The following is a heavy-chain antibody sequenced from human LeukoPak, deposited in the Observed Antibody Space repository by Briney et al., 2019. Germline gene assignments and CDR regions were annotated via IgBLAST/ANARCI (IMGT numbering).Heavy chain of an antibody. J-gene: IGHJ3*01. CDR1: GFTFSPYT. Sequence: PGGSLRLSCAASGFTFSPYTMHWFRQPPGKGLEWLSYINTGSTTIYYADSVKGRFTISRDNVKNSLYLQSNSLRAEDTAVYYCASDSSVCAFDVWGQGTMVTVSS. D-gene: IGHD6-6*01. CDR3: ASDSSVCAFDV. V-gene: IGHV3-48*01. CDR2: INTGSTTI.